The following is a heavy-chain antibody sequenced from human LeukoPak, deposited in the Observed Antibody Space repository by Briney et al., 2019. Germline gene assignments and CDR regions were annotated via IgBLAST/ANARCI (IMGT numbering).Heavy chain of an antibody. CDR3: ARRGYSYDFDY. Sequence: GESLKISCQGSGYSFTKNWIGRVRQMPGKGLEWMGVIFPGDSDTRYSPYFQGQVIMSVDKTFNTAYLHWSSLKASDTAIYYCARRGYSYDFDYWGQGTLVTVSS. CDR2: IFPGDSDT. J-gene: IGHJ4*02. V-gene: IGHV5-51*01. D-gene: IGHD5-18*01. CDR1: GYSFTKNW.